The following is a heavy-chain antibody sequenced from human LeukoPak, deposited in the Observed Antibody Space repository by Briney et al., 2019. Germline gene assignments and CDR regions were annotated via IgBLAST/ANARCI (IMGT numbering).Heavy chain of an antibody. V-gene: IGHV3-7*01. CDR3: ARDRKADVWGSYRYISPDY. Sequence: TGGSLRLSCAASGFTFSSYWMSWVRQAPGKGLEWVANIKQDGSEKYYVDSVKGRFTISRDNAKNSLYLQMNSLRAEDTAVYYCARDRKADVWGSYRYISPDYWGQGTLVTVSS. D-gene: IGHD3-16*02. CDR2: IKQDGSEK. J-gene: IGHJ4*02. CDR1: GFTFSSYW.